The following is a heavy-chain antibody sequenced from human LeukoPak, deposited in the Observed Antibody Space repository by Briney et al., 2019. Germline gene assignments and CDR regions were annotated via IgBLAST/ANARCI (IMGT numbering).Heavy chain of an antibody. V-gene: IGHV4-39*01. D-gene: IGHD3-3*01. CDR2: IHYSGNT. J-gene: IGHJ4*02. CDR1: GGSTSSSNFY. Sequence: SETLSLTCTVSGGSTSSSNFYWGWIRQPPGMGLEWIGGIHYSGNTYYNPSLKSRVTISIDTSKNQFTLKLSSVTAADTAVYYCARLGAGPTYYDFWSGYSSFYFDYWGQGTLVTVSS. CDR3: ARLGAGPTYYDFWSGYSSFYFDY.